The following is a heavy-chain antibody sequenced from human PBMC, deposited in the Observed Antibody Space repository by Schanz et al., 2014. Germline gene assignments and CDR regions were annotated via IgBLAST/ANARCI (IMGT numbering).Heavy chain of an antibody. CDR1: GGSISSTNW. CDR3: ARHLAESAAAAFDS. V-gene: IGHV4-4*02. D-gene: IGHD2-2*01. CDR2: ISHSGRT. Sequence: QVQLQESGPGLVKPSGTLSLTCVVSGGSISSTNWWHWVRQSPGKGLEWIGEISHSGRTTYNPSLKSRATISVDTSKNQFFLKLSSVAAADTAVYYCARHLAESAAAAFDSWGQGTLVAVSS. J-gene: IGHJ4*02.